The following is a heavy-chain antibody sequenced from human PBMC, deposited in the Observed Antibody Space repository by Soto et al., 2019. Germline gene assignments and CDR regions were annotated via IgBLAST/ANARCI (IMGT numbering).Heavy chain of an antibody. CDR1: GFSVSNNH. J-gene: IGHJ4*02. V-gene: IGHV3-53*01. CDR3: AGRLTTAASLDY. D-gene: IGHD3-16*01. CDR2: IHGGGST. Sequence: VQLVESGGGLIQPGGSLRLSCAASGFSVSNNHMTWVRQAAGKGLEWVSLIHGGGSTYYADSVKGRCTISRDNSKTTLYLQMDSLRAEDTAIYYCAGRLTTAASLDYWGQGTLVIVSS.